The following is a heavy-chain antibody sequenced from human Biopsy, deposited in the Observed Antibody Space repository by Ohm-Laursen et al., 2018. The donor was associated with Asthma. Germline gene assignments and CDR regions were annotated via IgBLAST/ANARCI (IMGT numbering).Heavy chain of an antibody. D-gene: IGHD6-6*01. CDR1: GDAMSTSGSY. CDR3: ARAVSSSSYWYFDL. J-gene: IGHJ2*01. V-gene: IGHV4-39*02. CDR2: IYYSGRT. Sequence: SVTLSLTCIVSGDAMSTSGSYWGWIRQSPGKGLEWIGSIYYSGRTYYNPSLKSRITISADTSKNHFSLKVSSVTAADTAVYYCARAVSSSSYWYFDLWGRGDLVTVSS.